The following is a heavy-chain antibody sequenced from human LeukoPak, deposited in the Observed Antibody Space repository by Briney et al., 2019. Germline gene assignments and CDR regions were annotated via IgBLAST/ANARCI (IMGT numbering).Heavy chain of an antibody. CDR1: GCTFTSYA. CDR3: AREGLRQLVQKPPGNWFDP. V-gene: IGHV7-4-1*02. Sequence: GASVKVSCKASGCTFTSYAMNWVRQAPGQGLEWMGWINTNTGNPTYAQGFTGRFVFSLDTSVSTAYLQISSLKAEDTAVYYCAREGLRQLVQKPPGNWFDPWGQGTLVTVSS. CDR2: INTNTGNP. D-gene: IGHD6-13*01. J-gene: IGHJ5*02.